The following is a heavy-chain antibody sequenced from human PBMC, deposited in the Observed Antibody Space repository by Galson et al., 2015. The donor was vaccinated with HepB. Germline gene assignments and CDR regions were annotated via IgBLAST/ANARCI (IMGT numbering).Heavy chain of an antibody. CDR3: ARDHHDGLYYYYGMDV. CDR2: IWYDGSNK. CDR1: GFTFSSYG. Sequence: SLRLSCAASGFTFSSYGMHWVRQAPGKGLEWVAVIWYDGSNKYYADSVKGRFTISRDNSKNTLYLQMNSLRAEDTAVYYCARDHHDGLYYYYGMDVWGQGTTVTVSS. J-gene: IGHJ6*02. V-gene: IGHV3-33*01. D-gene: IGHD1-1*01.